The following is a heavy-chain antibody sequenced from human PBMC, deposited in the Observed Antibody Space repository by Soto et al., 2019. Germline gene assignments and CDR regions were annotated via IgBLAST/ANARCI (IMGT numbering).Heavy chain of an antibody. CDR2: INPSGGST. D-gene: IGHD6-19*01. CDR1: GYTFTSYY. V-gene: IGHV1-46*01. J-gene: IGHJ2*01. Sequence: GXSVKGCCKASGYTFTSYYMHWVRQAPGQGLEWMGIINPSGGSTSYAQKFQGRVTMTRDTSTSTVYMELSSLRSEDTAVYYCARGVPAYSSGWYVRHFDLWGRGTLVTVSS. CDR3: ARGVPAYSSGWYVRHFDL.